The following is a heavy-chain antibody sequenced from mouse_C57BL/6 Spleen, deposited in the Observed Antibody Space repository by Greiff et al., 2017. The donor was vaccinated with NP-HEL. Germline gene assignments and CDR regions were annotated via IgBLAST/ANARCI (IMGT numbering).Heavy chain of an antibody. J-gene: IGHJ4*01. D-gene: IGHD1-1*01. Sequence: EVMLVESEGGLVQPGSSMKLSCTASGFTFSDYYMAWVRQVPEKGLEWVANINYDGSSTYYLDPLKSRFIISRDNAKNILYLQMSSLKSEDTATYYCARGSRITTVVATDAMDYWGQGTSVTVSS. V-gene: IGHV5-16*01. CDR1: GFTFSDYY. CDR2: INYDGSST. CDR3: ARGSRITTVVATDAMDY.